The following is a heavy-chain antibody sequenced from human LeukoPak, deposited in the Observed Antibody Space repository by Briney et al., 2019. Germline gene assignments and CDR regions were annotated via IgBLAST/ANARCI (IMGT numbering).Heavy chain of an antibody. J-gene: IGHJ4*02. V-gene: IGHV1-8*01. D-gene: IGHD6-19*01. CDR3: AREEIAVAALDY. Sequence: ASVKVSCKASGYTFTSYDINWVRQATGQGLEWMGWMNPNSGNTGYAQKFQGRVTMTRDTSISTAYMELSRLRSDDTAVYYCAREEIAVAALDYWGQGTLVTVSS. CDR2: MNPNSGNT. CDR1: GYTFTSYD.